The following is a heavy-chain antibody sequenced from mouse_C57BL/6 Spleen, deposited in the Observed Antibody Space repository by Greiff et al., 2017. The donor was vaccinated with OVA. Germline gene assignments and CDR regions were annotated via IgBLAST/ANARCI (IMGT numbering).Heavy chain of an antibody. V-gene: IGHV1-69*01. J-gene: IGHJ4*01. CDR3: AIYPVVARGYAMDY. CDR2: IDPSDSYT. Sequence: QVQLQQPGAELVMPGASVKLSCKASGYTFTSYWMHWVKQRPGQGLEWIGEIDPSDSYTNYNQKFKGKSTLTVDKSSSTAYMQLSSLTSEDSAVYYCAIYPVVARGYAMDYWGQGTSVTVSS. CDR1: GYTFTSYW. D-gene: IGHD1-1*01.